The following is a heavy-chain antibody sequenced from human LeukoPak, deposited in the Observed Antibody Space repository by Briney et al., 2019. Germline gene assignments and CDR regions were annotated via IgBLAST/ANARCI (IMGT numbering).Heavy chain of an antibody. CDR1: GFTFSSYA. V-gene: IGHV3-30-3*01. CDR3: ARDDPQLGAFDI. Sequence: GGSLRLSCAASGFTFSSYAMHWVRQAPGKGLEWVAVISCDGSNEYYADSVKGRFTISRDNSKNTLYLQMNSLKAEDTAVYYCARDDPQLGAFDIWGQGTMVTVSS. CDR2: ISCDGSNE. D-gene: IGHD3-16*01. J-gene: IGHJ3*02.